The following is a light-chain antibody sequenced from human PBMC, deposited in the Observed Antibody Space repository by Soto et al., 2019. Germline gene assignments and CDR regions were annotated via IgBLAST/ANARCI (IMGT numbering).Light chain of an antibody. Sequence: DIQMTQSPSSLSASVGDTVTITCRASQGVADHLAWYQQKPGGVPELLISAASTLESGVPSRFSGSGSKTDFTLTISNVQPGDVATYYCQEHDSARRIFGRGTKVDIK. J-gene: IGKJ4*01. CDR3: QEHDSARRI. V-gene: IGKV1-27*01. CDR1: QGVADH. CDR2: AAS.